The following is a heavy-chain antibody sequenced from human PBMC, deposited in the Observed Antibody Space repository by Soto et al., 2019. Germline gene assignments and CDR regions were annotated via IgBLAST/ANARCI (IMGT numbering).Heavy chain of an antibody. V-gene: IGHV3-11*01. CDR2: IIGSGDVI. Sequence: QVQLVESGGGLVKPGGSLRLSCAASAFKFSDYYMSWFRQAPGKGLEWVSYIIGSGDVIYYADSVKGRFTISRDNDKKSGHLQMDTLRAEDTALYYCARAPDCGEGSCYRHFDLWGQGTRVAVSS. J-gene: IGHJ4*02. CDR3: ARAPDCGEGSCYRHFDL. CDR1: AFKFSDYY. D-gene: IGHD2-15*01.